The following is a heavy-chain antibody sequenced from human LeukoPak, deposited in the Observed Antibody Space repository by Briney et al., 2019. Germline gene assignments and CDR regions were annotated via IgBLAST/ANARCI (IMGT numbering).Heavy chain of an antibody. V-gene: IGHV3-23*01. CDR1: GFTFSSYE. CDR2: ISHSGSI. D-gene: IGHD6-19*01. CDR3: AKELTERWLIDAFDI. J-gene: IGHJ3*02. Sequence: GGSLRLSCAASGFTFSSYEMNWVRQAPGKGLEWVSSISHSGSISYADSVKGRFTISRDNSKNTLYLQMSSLRAEDTAIYYCAKELTERWLIDAFDIWGQGTVVTVSS.